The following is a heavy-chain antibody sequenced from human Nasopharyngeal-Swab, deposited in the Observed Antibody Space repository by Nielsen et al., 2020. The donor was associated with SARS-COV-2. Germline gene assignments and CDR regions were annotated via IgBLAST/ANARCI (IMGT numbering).Heavy chain of an antibody. V-gene: IGHV3-11*06. D-gene: IGHD2-2*01. J-gene: IGHJ6*02. CDR3: AREGNTSAGDYYYGMDV. CDR1: GFTFSDYY. CDR2: ISSSTSYI. Sequence: GESLKISCAASGFTFSDYYMSWIRQAPGKGLEWVSYISSSTSYINYADSVKGRFTISSDNAKNSLYLQMNSLRAEDTAVYYCAREGNTSAGDYYYGMDVWGQGTTVTVSS.